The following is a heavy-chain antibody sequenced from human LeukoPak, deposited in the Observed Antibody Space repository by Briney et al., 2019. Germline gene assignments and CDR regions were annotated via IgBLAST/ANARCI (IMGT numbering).Heavy chain of an antibody. CDR3: ARTQGNDAFDI. Sequence: SETLSLTCIVSGDSISSYYWSWIRQPPGKGLEWIGYIYYSGSTYYNPSLKSRVTISVDTSKNQFSLKLSSVTAADTAVYYCARTQGNDAFDIWGQGTMVTVSS. D-gene: IGHD1-1*01. CDR2: IYYSGST. V-gene: IGHV4-30-4*08. J-gene: IGHJ3*02. CDR1: GDSISSYY.